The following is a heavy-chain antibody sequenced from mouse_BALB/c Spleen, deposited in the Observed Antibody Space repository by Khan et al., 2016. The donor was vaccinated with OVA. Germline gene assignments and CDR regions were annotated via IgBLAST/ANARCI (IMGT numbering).Heavy chain of an antibody. CDR2: INYSGST. J-gene: IGHJ4*01. CDR3: ARDASRYNYAMDY. Sequence: QLEESGPGLVKPSQSLSLTCTVTGYSITSDYAWNWIRQFPGNKLEWMGYINYSGSTNYNPALKSRISITRDTSKNQFFLQLNSVTTADTATYYCARDASRYNYAMDYWGQGTSVTVSS. D-gene: IGHD1-1*01. V-gene: IGHV3-2*02. CDR1: GYSITSDYA.